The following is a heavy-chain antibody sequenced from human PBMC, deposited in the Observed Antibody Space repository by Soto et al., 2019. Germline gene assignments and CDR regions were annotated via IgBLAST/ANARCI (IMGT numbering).Heavy chain of an antibody. J-gene: IGHJ4*01. CDR2: ISSTTNYI. CDR3: ARESQGPTSTFDF. V-gene: IGHV3-21*06. CDR1: GLTFTRDS. Sequence: EEYLRLCCAGSGLTFTRDSKNWGRQALGKGLEWVSSISSTTNYIYYGDSMKGRFTISRDNAKNSLYLEMNSLRAEDTAVYYCARESQGPTSTFDFWG.